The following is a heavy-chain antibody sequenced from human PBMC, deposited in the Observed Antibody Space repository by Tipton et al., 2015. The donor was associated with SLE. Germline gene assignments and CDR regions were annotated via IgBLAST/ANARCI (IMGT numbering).Heavy chain of an antibody. CDR3: ARVTTVTTSWFDP. D-gene: IGHD4-17*01. CDR2: IIPIFGTA. Sequence: SCAASGFTFSSYAISWVRQAPGQGLEWMGRIIPIFGTANYAQKFQGRVTITADESTSTAYMELSSLRSEDTAVYYCARVTTVTTSWFDPWGQGTLVTVSS. CDR1: GFTFSSYA. V-gene: IGHV1-69*15. J-gene: IGHJ5*02.